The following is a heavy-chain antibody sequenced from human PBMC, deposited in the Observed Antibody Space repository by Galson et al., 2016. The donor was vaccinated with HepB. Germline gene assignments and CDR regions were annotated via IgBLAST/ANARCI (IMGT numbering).Heavy chain of an antibody. J-gene: IGHJ4*02. CDR3: ARDRNLIFYDY. D-gene: IGHD3/OR15-3a*01. V-gene: IGHV3-74*03. CDR1: GFTFSSYV. CDR2: ISHDGSVT. Sequence: SLRLSCAASGFTFSSYVMHWVRQTPGKGLVWVSRISHDGSVTTYADSVKGRFTISRDNAKNTLYLQMKGLRAEDTAVYDCARDRNLIFYDYWGQGALVTGSS.